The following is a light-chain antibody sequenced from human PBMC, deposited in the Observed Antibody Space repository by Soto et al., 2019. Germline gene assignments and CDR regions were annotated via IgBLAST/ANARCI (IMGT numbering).Light chain of an antibody. CDR1: QTVSTY. V-gene: IGKV1-39*01. CDR2: ATS. CDR3: KQTYTTPRT. J-gene: IGKJ1*01. Sequence: DTQMTQSPSSLSASVGARISITCRASQTVSTYLNWYQQKPGKAPTLLISATSTLRSGVPSRFSGSGSGTEFTLTITSLQPEDFATYYCKQTYTTPRTFGQGTKVDIK.